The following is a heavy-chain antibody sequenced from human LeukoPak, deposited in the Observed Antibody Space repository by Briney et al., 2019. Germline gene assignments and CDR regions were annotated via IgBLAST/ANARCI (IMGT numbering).Heavy chain of an antibody. CDR1: GGSFSGYY. Sequence: SETLSLTCAVYGGSFSGYYWSWIRQPPGKGLEWIGEINHSGSTNYNPSLKSRVTISVDTSKNQFSLKLSSVTAADTAVYYCARGGNSGGRLGELWYWYWGQGTLVTVSS. CDR3: ARGGNSGGRLGELWYWY. CDR2: INHSGST. J-gene: IGHJ4*02. D-gene: IGHD3-16*01. V-gene: IGHV4-34*01.